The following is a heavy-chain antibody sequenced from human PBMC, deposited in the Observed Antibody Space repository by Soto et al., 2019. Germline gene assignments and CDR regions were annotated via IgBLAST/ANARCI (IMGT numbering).Heavy chain of an antibody. CDR1: GGSISSYY. CDR2: IYYSGST. V-gene: IGHV4-59*08. D-gene: IGHD5-18*01. J-gene: IGHJ6*03. Sequence: SETLSLTCTVSGGSISSYYWSWIRQPPGKGLEWIGYIYYSGSTNYNPSLKSRVTISVDTSKNQFSLKLSSVTAADTAVYYCAKTGYSYGSYYYYYMDVWGKGTTVTVSS. CDR3: AKTGYSYGSYYYYYMDV.